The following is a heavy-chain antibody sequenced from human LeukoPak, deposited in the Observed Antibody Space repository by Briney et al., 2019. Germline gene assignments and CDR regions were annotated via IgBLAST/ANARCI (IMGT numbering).Heavy chain of an antibody. J-gene: IGHJ6*04. V-gene: IGHV4-38-2*01. CDR2: IYHSGST. Sequence: SETLSHTCAVCGYSISSGDYWGWTRQPPGKGLEWIGRIYHSGSTYYNPYVKNRDTISVDTSKNPYSLQLSSVTGADTAVYYCARRFLLDVWGKGTTVTVSS. CDR1: GYSISSGDY. CDR3: ARRFLLDV.